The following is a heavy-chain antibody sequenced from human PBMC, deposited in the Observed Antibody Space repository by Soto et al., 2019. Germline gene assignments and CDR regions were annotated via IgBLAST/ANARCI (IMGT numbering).Heavy chain of an antibody. CDR2: ISWNSGSI. CDR3: AKDISSCSSTSCYQTGPDYYYGMDV. D-gene: IGHD2-2*01. V-gene: IGHV3-9*01. Sequence: EVQLVESGGGLVQPGRSLRLSCAASGFTFDDYAMHWVRQAPGKGLEWVSGISWNSGSIGYADSVKGRFTISRDNAKNSLYLQMNSLRAEDTALYYCAKDISSCSSTSCYQTGPDYYYGMDVWGQGTTVTVSS. CDR1: GFTFDDYA. J-gene: IGHJ6*02.